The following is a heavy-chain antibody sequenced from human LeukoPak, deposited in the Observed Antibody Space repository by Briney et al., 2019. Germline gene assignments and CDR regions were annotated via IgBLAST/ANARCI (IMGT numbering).Heavy chain of an antibody. V-gene: IGHV3-30*18. CDR3: AKDREYYDFWSGYYAPSGY. D-gene: IGHD3-3*01. J-gene: IGHJ4*02. Sequence: RSLRLSCAASGFTFSSYGMHWVRQAPGKGPEWVAVISYDGSNKYYADSVKGRFTISRDNSKNTLYLQMNSLRAEDTAVYYCAKDREYYDFWSGYYAPSGYWGQGTLVTVSS. CDR2: ISYDGSNK. CDR1: GFTFSSYG.